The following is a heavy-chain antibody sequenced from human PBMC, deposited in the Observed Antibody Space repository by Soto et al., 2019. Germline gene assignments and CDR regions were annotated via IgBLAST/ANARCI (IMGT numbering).Heavy chain of an antibody. CDR3: ASPYCSGGSCYSDDAFDI. CDR1: GGAIRGVGYN. Sequence: SEALSLTCIGSGGAIRGVGYNGSRGRQPPGKGLEWIGSIYYSGSTYYNPSLKSRVTISVDTSKNQFSLKLSSVTAADTAVYYCASPYCSGGSCYSDDAFDIWGQGTMVT. D-gene: IGHD2-15*01. CDR2: IYYSGST. J-gene: IGHJ3*02. V-gene: IGHV4-39*01.